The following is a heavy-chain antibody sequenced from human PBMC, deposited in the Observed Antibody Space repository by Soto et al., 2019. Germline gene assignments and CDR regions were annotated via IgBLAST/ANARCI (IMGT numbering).Heavy chain of an antibody. V-gene: IGHV3-30*18. D-gene: IGHD2-8*02. CDR2: ISYDGSNK. CDR3: AKDFGGVAQPPPIDY. Sequence: PGGSLRLSCAASGFTFSSYGMHWVRQAPGKGLEWVAVISYDGSNKYYADSVKGRFTISRDNSKNTLYLQMNSLRAEDTAVYYCAKDFGGVAQPPPIDYWGQGTLVTVSS. J-gene: IGHJ4*02. CDR1: GFTFSSYG.